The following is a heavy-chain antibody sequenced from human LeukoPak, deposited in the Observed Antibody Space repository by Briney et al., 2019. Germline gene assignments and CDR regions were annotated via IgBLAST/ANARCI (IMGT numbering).Heavy chain of an antibody. CDR1: GFTFSSYS. V-gene: IGHV3-21*01. D-gene: IGHD3-10*02. Sequence: GSLRLSCAASGFTFSSYSMNWVRQAPGKGLEWVSSISSRSTYIYHADSVKGRFTISRDNAKNSLYLQMNSLRAEDTAVYYCAELGITMIGGVWGKGTTVTISS. J-gene: IGHJ6*04. CDR2: ISSRSTYI. CDR3: AELGITMIGGV.